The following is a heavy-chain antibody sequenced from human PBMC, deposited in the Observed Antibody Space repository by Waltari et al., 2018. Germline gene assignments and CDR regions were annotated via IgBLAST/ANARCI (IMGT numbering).Heavy chain of an antibody. CDR2: ISSSSSYI. D-gene: IGHD3-9*01. CDR1: GFTFRSYS. Sequence: EVQLVESGGGLVKPGGSLRLSCAASGFTFRSYSMHWVRQAPGKGLEWVSSISSSSSYIYYADSVKGRFTISRDNAKNSLYLQMNSLRAEDTAVYYCASPGSLYFDWPPTHDYWGQGTLVTVSS. J-gene: IGHJ4*02. V-gene: IGHV3-21*01. CDR3: ASPGSLYFDWPPTHDY.